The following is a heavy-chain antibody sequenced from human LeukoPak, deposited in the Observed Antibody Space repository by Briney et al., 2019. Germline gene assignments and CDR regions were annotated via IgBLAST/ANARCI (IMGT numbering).Heavy chain of an antibody. V-gene: IGHV3-64D*06. J-gene: IGHJ1*01. Sequence: GGSLRLSCSGSGFTFSSYPIHWVRQAPGKGLEYVSNISSNGDSTYYADSVNGRFTISRDNSKNTLYLQMSSLRAEDTAVYYCVKDSYDYGSGSLAQYFQHWGQGTLVTVSS. CDR3: VKDSYDYGSGSLAQYFQH. D-gene: IGHD3-10*01. CDR1: GFTFSSYP. CDR2: ISSNGDST.